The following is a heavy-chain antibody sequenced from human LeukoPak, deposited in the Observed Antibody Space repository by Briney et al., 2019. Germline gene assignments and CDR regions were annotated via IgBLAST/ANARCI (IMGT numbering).Heavy chain of an antibody. J-gene: IGHJ5*02. Sequence: SETLSLTCTVSGGSISSYYWIWIRQPPGKGLEWIGYIYYSGSTNYNPSLKSRVTISLDTSKNQFSLKLSSVTAADTAVYYCARAYCGGGSCYSSRGMFDPWGHGTLVTVSS. V-gene: IGHV4-59*01. CDR1: GGSISSYY. D-gene: IGHD2-15*01. CDR3: ARAYCGGGSCYSSRGMFDP. CDR2: IYYSGST.